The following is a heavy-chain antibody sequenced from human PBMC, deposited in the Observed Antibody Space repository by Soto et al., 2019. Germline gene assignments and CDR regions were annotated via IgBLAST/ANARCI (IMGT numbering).Heavy chain of an antibody. D-gene: IGHD3-22*01. CDR1: GYTFSNYS. J-gene: IGHJ4*02. V-gene: IGHV1-18*01. Sequence: QVQLVQSGAEVKKPGASVKVSCKASGYTFSNYSISWVRQAPGQGLEWLGWISAYSGDTNFAQRFQGRVTMTTDTSTSTAYMELRSLTSDDTALYYCARDVVAITTGGPDYWGQGTLVTVSS. CDR3: ARDVVAITTGGPDY. CDR2: ISAYSGDT.